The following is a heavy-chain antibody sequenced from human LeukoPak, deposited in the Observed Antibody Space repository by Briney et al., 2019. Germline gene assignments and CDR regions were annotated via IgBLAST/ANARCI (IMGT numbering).Heavy chain of an antibody. Sequence: GGSLGLSCAASGFTFSSYAMSWVRQAPGKGLEWVSAISGSGGSTYYADSVKGRFTISRDNSKNTLYLQMNSLRAEDTAVYYCAKQPWIQLWPSSYYFDYWGQGTLVTVSS. V-gene: IGHV3-23*01. CDR1: GFTFSSYA. CDR2: ISGSGGST. D-gene: IGHD5-18*01. J-gene: IGHJ4*02. CDR3: AKQPWIQLWPSSYYFDY.